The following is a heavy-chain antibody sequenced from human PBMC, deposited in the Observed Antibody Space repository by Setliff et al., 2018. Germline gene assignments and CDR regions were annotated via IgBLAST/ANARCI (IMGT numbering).Heavy chain of an antibody. D-gene: IGHD2-15*01. CDR3: ALTTLSLCSGGNCPNALDI. Sequence: GASVKVSCKGSGYIFTSSGISWVRQAPGQGLEWMGWISGFNGVAKYAQNFQGRITMATDTSTKMAHMELSSLRSDDTAVYFCALTTLSLCSGGNCPNALDIWGQGTMVTVSS. J-gene: IGHJ3*02. CDR1: GYIFTSSG. V-gene: IGHV1-18*01. CDR2: ISGFNGVA.